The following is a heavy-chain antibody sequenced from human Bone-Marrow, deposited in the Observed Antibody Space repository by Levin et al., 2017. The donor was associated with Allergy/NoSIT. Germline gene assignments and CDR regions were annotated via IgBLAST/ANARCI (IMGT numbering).Heavy chain of an antibody. D-gene: IGHD3-3*01. CDR1: NYSISSDFH. V-gene: IGHV4-38-2*01. J-gene: IGHJ3*02. CDR3: ARGITIFGVVLAVNDAFDI. Sequence: SETLSLTCAVSNYSISSDFHWGWIRQPPGKGLEWIGSIDQSGNTFYNASLKSRLTISVDTSKTHFSLRLSSVTAADTAVYYCARGITIFGVVLAVNDAFDIWGQGTMVTVSS. CDR2: IDQSGNT.